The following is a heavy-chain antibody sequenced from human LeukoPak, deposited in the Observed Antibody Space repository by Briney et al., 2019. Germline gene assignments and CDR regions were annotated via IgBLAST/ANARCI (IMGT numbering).Heavy chain of an antibody. J-gene: IGHJ4*01. CDR1: GLTFSTFA. Sequence: GGSLRLSCAASGLTFSTFAMTWVRQAPGKGLEWVSGISASGGGTYYADSVKGRFTISRDNSKNMVYLQMNSLRAEDTAVYYCAKGILGGARYYFDHWGQGTLVTVSS. V-gene: IGHV3-23*01. D-gene: IGHD2-8*02. CDR2: ISASGGGT. CDR3: AKGILGGARYYFDH.